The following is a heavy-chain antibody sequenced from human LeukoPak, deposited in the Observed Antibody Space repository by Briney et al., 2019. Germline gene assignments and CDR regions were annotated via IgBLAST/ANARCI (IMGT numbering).Heavy chain of an antibody. CDR3: ARDQRDFIATTPLDM. CDR1: GFTFSSYS. J-gene: IGHJ3*02. CDR2: IKQDGSDK. Sequence: GGSLRLSCAASGFTFSSYSMNWVRQAPGKGLEWVGNIKQDGSDKNYMDSVKGRFTISRDNTKNSVYLQMGSLRAEDTAVYYCARDQRDFIATTPLDMWGQGTMVTVSS. D-gene: IGHD1-7*01. V-gene: IGHV3-7*01.